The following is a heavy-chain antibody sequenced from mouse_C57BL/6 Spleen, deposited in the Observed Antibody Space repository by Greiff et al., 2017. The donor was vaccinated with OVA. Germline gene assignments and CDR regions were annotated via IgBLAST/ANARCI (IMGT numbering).Heavy chain of an antibody. CDR2: IYPGDGDT. Sequence: VKLVESGAELVKPGASVKISCKASGYAFSSYWMNWVKQRPGKGLEWIGQIYPGDGDTNYNGKFKGKATLTADKSSSTAYMQLSSLTSEDSAVYFCARETVVATDYFDHWGQGTTLTVSS. J-gene: IGHJ2*01. CDR1: GYAFSSYW. V-gene: IGHV1-80*01. CDR3: ARETVVATDYFDH. D-gene: IGHD1-1*01.